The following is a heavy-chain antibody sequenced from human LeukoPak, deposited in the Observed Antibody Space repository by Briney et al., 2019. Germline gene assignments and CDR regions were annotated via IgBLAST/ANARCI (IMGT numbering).Heavy chain of an antibody. V-gene: IGHV3-64*01. J-gene: IGHJ4*02. CDR2: ISSNGGST. CDR1: GFTFSSYA. CDR3: ARSRSSGYRGAYYFDY. D-gene: IGHD3-22*01. Sequence: GGSLRLSCAASGFTFSSYAMHWVRQAPGKGLEYVSAISSNGGSTYYANSVKGRFTISRDNSKNTLYLQMGSLRAEDMAVYYCARSRSSGYRGAYYFDYWGQGTLVTVSS.